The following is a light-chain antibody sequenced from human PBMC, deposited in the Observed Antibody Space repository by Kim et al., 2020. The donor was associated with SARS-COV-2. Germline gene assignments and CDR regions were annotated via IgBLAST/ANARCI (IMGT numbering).Light chain of an antibody. CDR1: QSVTTN. CDR2: GAS. V-gene: IGKV3-15*01. J-gene: IGKJ1*01. Sequence: CESPGESATLSCRASQSVTTNLAWFKQKPGQVPRLLICGASTRATGIPARFSGSGSGTEFTLTISSLQSDDFAVYYCQKYNNWWTFGQGTKVDIK. CDR3: QKYNNWWT.